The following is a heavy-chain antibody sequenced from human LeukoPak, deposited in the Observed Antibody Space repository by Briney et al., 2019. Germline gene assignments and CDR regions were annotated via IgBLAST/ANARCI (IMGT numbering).Heavy chain of an antibody. J-gene: IGHJ4*02. Sequence: PGGSLRLSCAASGFTFSTYWMNWVRQAPGKGQEWVANIKPDGRETYYVDSVKGRFTISRDNAKNSLYLQMNSLRAEDTAVYYCASSRGSWPDYFDYWGQGTLVTVSS. V-gene: IGHV3-7*01. CDR3: ASSRGSWPDYFDY. D-gene: IGHD6-13*01. CDR1: GFTFSTYW. CDR2: IKPDGRET.